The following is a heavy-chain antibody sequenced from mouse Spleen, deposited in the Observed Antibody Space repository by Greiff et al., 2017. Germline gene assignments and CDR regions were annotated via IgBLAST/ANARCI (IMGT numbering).Heavy chain of an antibody. CDR3: ARWVLPYYYAMDY. CDR2: INPYNGGT. J-gene: IGHJ4*01. D-gene: IGHD2-3*01. CDR1: GYTFTDYY. Sequence: VQLKESGPVLVKPGASVKMSCKASGYTFTDYYMNWVKQSHGKSLEWIGVINPYNGGTSYNQKFKGKATLTVDKSSSTAYMELNSLTSEDSAVYYCARWVLPYYYAMDYWGQGTSVTVSS. V-gene: IGHV1-19*01.